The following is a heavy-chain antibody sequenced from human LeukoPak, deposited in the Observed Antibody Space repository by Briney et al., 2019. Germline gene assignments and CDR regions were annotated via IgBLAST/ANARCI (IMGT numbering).Heavy chain of an antibody. CDR3: ARVARGIAAAGPDY. CDR2: INHNGNVN. CDR1: GFTFSSYW. D-gene: IGHD6-13*01. J-gene: IGHJ4*02. V-gene: IGHV3-7*01. Sequence: GGSLRLSCAASGFTFSSYWMNWARQAPGKGLEWVASINHNGNVNYYVDSVKGRFTISRDNAKNSLYLQMNSLRAEDTAVYYCARVARGIAAAGPDYWGQGTLVTVSS.